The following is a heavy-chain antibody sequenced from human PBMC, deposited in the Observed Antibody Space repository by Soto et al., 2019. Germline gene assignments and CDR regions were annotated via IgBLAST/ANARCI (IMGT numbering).Heavy chain of an antibody. D-gene: IGHD4-17*01. Sequence: SETLSLTCAVYGGSFSGYYWSWIRQPPGKGLEWIGEINHSGSTNYNPSLKSRVTISVDTSKNQFSLKLSSVTAADTAVYYCASTVTWGLIFLRAVQYFQHWGQGTLVTGSS. J-gene: IGHJ1*01. V-gene: IGHV4-34*01. CDR1: GGSFSGYY. CDR3: ASTVTWGLIFLRAVQYFQH. CDR2: INHSGST.